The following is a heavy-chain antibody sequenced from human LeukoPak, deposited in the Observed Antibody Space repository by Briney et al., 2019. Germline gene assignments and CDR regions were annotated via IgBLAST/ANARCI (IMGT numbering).Heavy chain of an antibody. Sequence: GGPLKFSCAASGLTFSSYGMHWFRKAPGKGLKGLAVISYDGSNKYYADSVKGRFTISRDNSKNTLYLQMNSLRAEDTAVYYCAKEPSSGWYGIDYWGQGILVTVSS. CDR1: GLTFSSYG. D-gene: IGHD6-19*01. J-gene: IGHJ4*02. V-gene: IGHV3-30*18. CDR3: AKEPSSGWYGIDY. CDR2: ISYDGSNK.